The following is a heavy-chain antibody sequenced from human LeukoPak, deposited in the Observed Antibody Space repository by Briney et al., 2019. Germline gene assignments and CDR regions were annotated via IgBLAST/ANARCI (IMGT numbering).Heavy chain of an antibody. D-gene: IGHD3-22*01. V-gene: IGHV1-46*01. CDR2: INPSGGST. CDR3: ARSPGSSGHYTDY. CDR1: GYTFTSYY. J-gene: IGHJ4*02. Sequence: ASVKVSCKASGYTFTSYYMHWVRQAPGQGLEWMGIINPSGGSTSYAQKFQGRVTMTTDTSTSTGYMEVRSLRSDDTAVYYCARSPGSSGHYTDYWGQGTLVTVSS.